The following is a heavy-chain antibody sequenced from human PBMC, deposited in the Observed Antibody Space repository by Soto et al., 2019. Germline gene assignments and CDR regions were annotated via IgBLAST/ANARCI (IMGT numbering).Heavy chain of an antibody. CDR1: GFTFSSYG. J-gene: IGHJ6*02. CDR2: ISYDGSNK. CDR3: AKDPYYDILTGYSYYYYYYGMDV. D-gene: IGHD3-9*01. V-gene: IGHV3-30*18. Sequence: GGSLRLSCAASGFTFSSYGMHWVRQAPGKGLEWVAVISYDGSNKYYADSVKGRFTISRDNSKNTLYLQMNSLRAEDTAVYYCAKDPYYDILTGYSYYYYYYGMDVWGQGTTVTVSS.